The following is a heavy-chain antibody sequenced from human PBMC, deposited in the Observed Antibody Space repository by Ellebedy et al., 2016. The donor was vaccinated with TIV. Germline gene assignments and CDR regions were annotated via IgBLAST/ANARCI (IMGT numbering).Heavy chain of an antibody. V-gene: IGHV4-4*07. CDR3: ARLSHPGGITILGPYMDV. Sequence: SETLSLTXGVSGVSMTAHYWSWIRQPAGKGLDWIGRAYSSANINYNPSLKSRVTMSLDTSKNQFSLNLTSVTAADTAVYYCARLSHPGGITILGPYMDVWGKGTTVTVSS. J-gene: IGHJ6*03. D-gene: IGHD3-3*01. CDR2: AYSSANI. CDR1: GVSMTAHY.